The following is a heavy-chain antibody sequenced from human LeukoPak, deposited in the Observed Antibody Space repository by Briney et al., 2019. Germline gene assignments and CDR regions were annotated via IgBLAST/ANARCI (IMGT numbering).Heavy chain of an antibody. D-gene: IGHD3-16*01. CDR1: GGSISSYY. J-gene: IGHJ4*02. CDR2: IYYSGST. CDR3: ARARGRFPFDY. Sequence: SETLSLTCTVSGGSISSYYWSWIRQPPGKGLEWIGYIYYSGSTNYNPSLKSRVTISVDTSKNQFSLKLSSATAADTAVYYCARARGRFPFDYWGQGTLVTVSS. V-gene: IGHV4-59*01.